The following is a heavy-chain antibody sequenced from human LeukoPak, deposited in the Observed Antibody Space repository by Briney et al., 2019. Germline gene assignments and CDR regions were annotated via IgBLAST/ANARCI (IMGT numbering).Heavy chain of an antibody. CDR2: IKQDGSEK. CDR1: GFTFSTYR. J-gene: IGHJ4*02. V-gene: IGHV3-7*01. CDR3: TRSFGEPIDY. D-gene: IGHD3-10*01. Sequence: GGSLRLSCAASGFTFSTYRMSWVRQAPGKGLEGVANIKQDGSEKHYVDSVKGRFTISRDNAKNSLYLQMSSLRAEDTAVYYCTRSFGEPIDYWGQGTLVTVSS.